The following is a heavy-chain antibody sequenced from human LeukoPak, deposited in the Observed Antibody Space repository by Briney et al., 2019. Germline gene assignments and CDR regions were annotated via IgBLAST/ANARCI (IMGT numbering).Heavy chain of an antibody. D-gene: IGHD2-2*02. CDR2: TYPGASDT. Sequence: GESLKISCKGSGYSFSTYWIGWVRQMPGKGPEWMGITYPGASDTRYSPSFQGQVTISADKSISTAYLQWSSLKASDTAMYYCARATVDCSSTSCYTVYYFDYWGQGTLVTVSS. CDR3: ARATVDCSSTSCYTVYYFDY. CDR1: GYSFSTYW. V-gene: IGHV5-51*01. J-gene: IGHJ4*02.